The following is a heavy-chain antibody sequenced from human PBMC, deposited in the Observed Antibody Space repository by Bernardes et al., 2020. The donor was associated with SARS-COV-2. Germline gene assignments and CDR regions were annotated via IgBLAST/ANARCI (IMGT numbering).Heavy chain of an antibody. CDR2: ISGSGNTT. D-gene: IGHD3-16*01. Sequence: GSLRLSCAASGFTFTKSDMSWVRQAPGKGLEWVSGISGSGNTTYYADSVKGRFTISRDNSKNTLFLQMDSLRAEDTAVYYCAKDDTRPFFGAPGFDSWGQGTLVTVSS. CDR3: AKDDTRPFFGAPGFDS. V-gene: IGHV3-23*01. CDR1: GFTFTKSD. J-gene: IGHJ4*02.